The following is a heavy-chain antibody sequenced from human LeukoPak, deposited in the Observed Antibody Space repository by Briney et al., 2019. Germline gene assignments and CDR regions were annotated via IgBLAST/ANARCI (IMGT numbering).Heavy chain of an antibody. J-gene: IGHJ1*01. D-gene: IGHD3-22*01. CDR2: INAGNGNT. Sequence: ASVKVSCKASGYTFTSYAMHWVRQAPGQRLEWMGWINAGNGNTKYSQKFQGRVTITRDTSASTAYMELSSLRSEDTAVYYCARASLPIAYYYDPEYFQHWGQGTLVTVSS. CDR1: GYTFTSYA. V-gene: IGHV1-3*01. CDR3: ARASLPIAYYYDPEYFQH.